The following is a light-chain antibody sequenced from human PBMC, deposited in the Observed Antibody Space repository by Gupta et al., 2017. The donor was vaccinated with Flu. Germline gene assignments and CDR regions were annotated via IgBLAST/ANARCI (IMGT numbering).Light chain of an antibody. J-gene: IGKJ2*01. Sequence: EIVFTQSPATLSLSAGERATLSCSASQTVSKFLAWYQHKPGQIPRLLLFDASKRAPGIPARCSGSGSGTDVTLTISSLVPEDFAVDYCQQRGTSPPYTFGQGTNLEIK. CDR1: QTVSKF. CDR2: DAS. V-gene: IGKV3-11*01. CDR3: QQRGTSPPYT.